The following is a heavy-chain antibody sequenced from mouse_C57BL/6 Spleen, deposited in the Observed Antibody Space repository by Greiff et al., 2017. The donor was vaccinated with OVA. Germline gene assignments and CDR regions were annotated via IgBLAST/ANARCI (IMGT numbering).Heavy chain of an antibody. CDR1: GYTFTSYW. CDR3: ARGAYYSNYGCLAY. D-gene: IGHD2-5*01. V-gene: IGHV1-55*01. J-gene: IGHJ3*01. CDR2: IYPGSGST. Sequence: QVQLQQPGAELVKPGASVKMSCKASGYTFTSYWITWVKQRPGQGLEWIGDIYPGSGSTNYNEKFKSKATLTVDTSSSTAYMQLSSLTSEDSAVYDCARGAYYSNYGCLAYWGQGTLVTVSA.